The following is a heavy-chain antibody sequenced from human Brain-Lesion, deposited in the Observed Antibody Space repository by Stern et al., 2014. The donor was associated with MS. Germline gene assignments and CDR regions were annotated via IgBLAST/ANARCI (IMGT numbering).Heavy chain of an antibody. Sequence: VQLVASGGGVVQPGRPLRLSCVASGFTFGSCAMHWVRQAPGKGLARVAGVSYDGSNKYYADSVKGRFTISRDNSQNTLYMQMSSLRPEDTAVYYCAKDRQYLTYFFDHWGQGSLVTVSS. J-gene: IGHJ5*02. CDR3: AKDRQYLTYFFDH. V-gene: IGHV3-30*18. CDR2: VSYDGSNK. D-gene: IGHD2/OR15-2a*01. CDR1: GFTFGSCA.